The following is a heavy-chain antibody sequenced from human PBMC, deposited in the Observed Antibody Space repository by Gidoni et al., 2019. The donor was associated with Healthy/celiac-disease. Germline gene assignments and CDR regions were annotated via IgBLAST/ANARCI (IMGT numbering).Heavy chain of an antibody. CDR3: AARSGGSYGYFDL. J-gene: IGHJ2*01. Sequence: QMQLVQSGPAVKKPGTSVKVSCKASGFPFTSSAMQWVRQARGQRLEWIGWIVVGSGNTNYAQKFQERVTITRDMSTSTAYMELSSLRSEDTAVYYCAARSGGSYGYFDLWGRGTLVTVSS. V-gene: IGHV1-58*02. CDR2: IVVGSGNT. D-gene: IGHD1-26*01. CDR1: GFPFTSSA.